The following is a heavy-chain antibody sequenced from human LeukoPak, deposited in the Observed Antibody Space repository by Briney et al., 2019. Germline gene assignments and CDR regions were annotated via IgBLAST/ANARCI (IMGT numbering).Heavy chain of an antibody. CDR3: ARERAPPMVRGEWYFDL. Sequence: SQTLSLTCTVSGGSISSGDYYWSWIRQPPGEGLEWIGYIYYSGSTYYNPSLKSRVTISIDTSKNQFSLKLSSVTAADTAVYYCARERAPPMVRGEWYFDLWGRGTLVTVSS. CDR2: IYYSGST. D-gene: IGHD3-10*01. J-gene: IGHJ2*01. CDR1: GGSISSGDYY. V-gene: IGHV4-30-4*01.